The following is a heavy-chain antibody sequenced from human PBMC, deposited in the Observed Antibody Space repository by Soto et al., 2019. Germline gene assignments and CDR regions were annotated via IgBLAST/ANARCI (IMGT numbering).Heavy chain of an antibody. CDR1: GLTFSNAW. Sequence: GGSLRLSCAASGLTFSNAWMSWVRKALGKGLEWVGRINSKTAGGTTDYAAPVQGRFTISRDDSKNKLYLQMNSLKTEATTMDYCITDSFGYDIDYCGQRTLVAVCS. J-gene: IGHJ4*02. V-gene: IGHV3-15*01. CDR2: INSKTAGGTT. D-gene: IGHD5-12*01. CDR3: ITDSFGYDIDY.